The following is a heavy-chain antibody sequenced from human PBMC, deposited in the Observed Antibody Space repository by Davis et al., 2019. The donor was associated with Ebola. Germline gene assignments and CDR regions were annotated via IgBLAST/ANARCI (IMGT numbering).Heavy chain of an antibody. CDR3: AREGYSNYEDWYFDL. Sequence: SVKVSCKASGYTFISYGISWVRQAPGQGLEWMGGIIPIFGTANYAQKFQGRVTITADESTSTAYTELSSLRSEDTAVYYCAREGYSNYEDWYFDLWGRGTLVTVSS. D-gene: IGHD4-11*01. CDR1: GYTFISYG. V-gene: IGHV1-69*13. CDR2: IIPIFGTA. J-gene: IGHJ2*01.